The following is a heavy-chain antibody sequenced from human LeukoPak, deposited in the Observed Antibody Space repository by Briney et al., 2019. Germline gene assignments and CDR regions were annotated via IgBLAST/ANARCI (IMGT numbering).Heavy chain of an antibody. J-gene: IGHJ3*02. D-gene: IGHD1-26*01. CDR3: ARENSGSYSRAFDI. V-gene: IGHV3-7*03. Sequence: GGSLRLSCAASGFTFSSYWMSWDRQAPGKGLEWVANIKQDGSEKYYVDSVKGRFTISRDNAKNSLYLQMNSLRAEDTAVYYCARENSGSYSRAFDIWGQGTMVTVSS. CDR1: GFTFSSYW. CDR2: IKQDGSEK.